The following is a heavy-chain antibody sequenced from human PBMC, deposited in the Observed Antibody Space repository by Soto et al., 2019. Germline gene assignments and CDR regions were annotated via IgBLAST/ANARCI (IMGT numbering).Heavy chain of an antibody. D-gene: IGHD6-19*01. J-gene: IGHJ4*02. CDR3: ARSFGWYAIDH. CDR2: IHHSGST. Sequence: QMQLQESGPGLVKPSETLSLTCAVSSASIITEQRWNWVRQPPGKGLEWIGEIHHSGSTNNNPSLSSRVTMSVDKSKNQFSLNLNSVTAADTALYFCARSFGWYAIDHWGQGTLVIVSS. CDR1: SASIITEQR. V-gene: IGHV4-4*02.